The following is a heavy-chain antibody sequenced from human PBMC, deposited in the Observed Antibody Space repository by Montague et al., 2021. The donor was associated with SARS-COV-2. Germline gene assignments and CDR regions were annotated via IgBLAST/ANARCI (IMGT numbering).Heavy chain of an antibody. CDR3: ASQGLIRRWLQLPHYYGMDV. D-gene: IGHD5-24*01. J-gene: IGHJ6*02. Sequence: LVKPTQTLTLTCTFSGFSLSTSGMCVSWIRQPPGKGLEWIGSIYYSGSTYYNPSLKSRVTISVDTSKNQFSLKLSSVTAAGTAVYYCASQGLIRRWLQLPHYYGMDVWGQGTTVTVSS. CDR2: IYYSGST. CDR1: GFSLSTSGMC. V-gene: IGHV4-39*01.